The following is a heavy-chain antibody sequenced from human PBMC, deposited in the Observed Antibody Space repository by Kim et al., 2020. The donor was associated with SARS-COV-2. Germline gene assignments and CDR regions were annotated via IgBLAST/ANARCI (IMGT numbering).Heavy chain of an antibody. Sequence: GGSLRLSCAASGFTFSSYGMHWVRQAPGKGLEWVAVIWYDGSNKYYADSVKGRFTISRDNSKNTLYLQMNSLRAEDTAVYYCAKDSSMVRGYFDYWGQGTLVTVSS. CDR1: GFTFSSYG. D-gene: IGHD3-10*01. J-gene: IGHJ4*02. CDR3: AKDSSMVRGYFDY. CDR2: IWYDGSNK. V-gene: IGHV3-33*06.